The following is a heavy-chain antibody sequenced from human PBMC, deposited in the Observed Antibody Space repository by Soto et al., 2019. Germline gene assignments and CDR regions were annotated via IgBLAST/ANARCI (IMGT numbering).Heavy chain of an antibody. Sequence: QLQLQESGSGLVKPSQTLSLTCAVSGGSISSGGYSWSWIRQPPGKGLEWIGYIYHSGSTYYNPSLKSRVTESGXRSKNQFSLKLSSVTAADTAVYYCARGDYSYPFDYWGQGTLVTVSS. V-gene: IGHV4-30-2*01. D-gene: IGHD5-18*01. CDR3: ARGDYSYPFDY. CDR1: GGSISSGGYS. J-gene: IGHJ4*02. CDR2: IYHSGST.